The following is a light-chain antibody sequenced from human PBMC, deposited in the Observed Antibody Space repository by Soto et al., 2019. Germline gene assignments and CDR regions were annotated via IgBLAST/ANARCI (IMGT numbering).Light chain of an antibody. V-gene: IGKV1-39*01. CDR3: QQSESTPT. Sequence: IHNTQSPSSLSATDGDSFTLTCRASQSISSYLNWYQQKPGKAPKLLIYAASSLQSGVPSRFSGSGSGTDFTLTISSLEPEDFATYYCQQSESTPTLGQGTKVDIK. J-gene: IGKJ2*01. CDR2: AAS. CDR1: QSISSY.